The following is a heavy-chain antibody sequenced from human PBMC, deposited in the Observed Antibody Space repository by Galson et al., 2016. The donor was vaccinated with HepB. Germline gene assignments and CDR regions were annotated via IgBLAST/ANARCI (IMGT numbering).Heavy chain of an antibody. Sequence: SLRLSCAASGFAFSGSAMHWVRQAPGKGLEWVAAISYHGSDKYYADSVKGRVTISRDNSNNTRSLQMTSLSPEDTAVYYCARDKSFYYYGMDVWGQGTTVTVSS. CDR2: ISYHGSDK. CDR1: GFAFSGSA. J-gene: IGHJ6*02. V-gene: IGHV3-30-3*01. CDR3: ARDKSFYYYGMDV.